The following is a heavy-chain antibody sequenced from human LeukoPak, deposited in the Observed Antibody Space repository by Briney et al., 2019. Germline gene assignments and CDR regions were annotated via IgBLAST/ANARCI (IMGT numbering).Heavy chain of an antibody. CDR1: GFTFSSYA. D-gene: IGHD6-6*01. Sequence: PGGSLRLSCAASGFTFSSYAMHWVRQAPGKGLEWVAVISYDGSNKYYADSVKGRFTISRDNSKNTLYLQMNSLRAEDTAVYYCAKALGIAARPHYFDYWGQGTLVTVSS. J-gene: IGHJ4*02. V-gene: IGHV3-30-3*01. CDR3: AKALGIAARPHYFDY. CDR2: ISYDGSNK.